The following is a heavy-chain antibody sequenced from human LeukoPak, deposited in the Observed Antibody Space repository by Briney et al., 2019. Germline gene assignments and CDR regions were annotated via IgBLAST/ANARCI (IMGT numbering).Heavy chain of an antibody. CDR1: GNSITSGSYY. CDR3: ARADYGDYDLGY. V-gene: IGHV4-39*07. D-gene: IGHD4-17*01. J-gene: IGHJ4*02. Sequence: SETLSLTCTVSGNSITSGSYYWGWIRQTPGKGLEWIGNIYSSGSTSFNPSLKSRITMSVDTSKNQFSLKLSSVTAADTAVYYCARADYGDYDLGYWGQGTLVTVSS. CDR2: IYSSGST.